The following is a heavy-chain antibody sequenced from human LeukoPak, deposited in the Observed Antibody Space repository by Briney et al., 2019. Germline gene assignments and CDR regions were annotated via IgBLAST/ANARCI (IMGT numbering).Heavy chain of an antibody. CDR1: GFTFSSYW. CDR3: ARDLEYYGSGSFGY. CDR2: IKQDGSEK. V-gene: IGHV3-7*01. J-gene: IGHJ4*02. Sequence: GGSLRLSCAASGFTFSSYWMSWVRQAPGKGLEWVANIKQDGSEKYYVDSVKGRFTISRDNAKNSLYLQMNSLRAEDTAVYYCARDLEYYGSGSFGYWGQGTLVTVSS. D-gene: IGHD3-10*01.